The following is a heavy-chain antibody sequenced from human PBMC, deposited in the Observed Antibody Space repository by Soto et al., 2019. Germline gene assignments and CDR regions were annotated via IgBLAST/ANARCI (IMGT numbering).Heavy chain of an antibody. CDR1: GYTFTGYY. J-gene: IGHJ6*02. CDR2: INPNSGGT. CDR3: ARDGQKYSSSDYHDMDV. V-gene: IGHV1-2*02. Sequence: ASVKVSCKASGYTFTGYYMHWVRQAPGQGLEWMGWINPNSGGTNYAQKFQGRVTMTRDTSISTAYMELSRLRSDDTAVYYRARDGQKYSSSDYHDMDVWGQGTTVTVSS. D-gene: IGHD6-6*01.